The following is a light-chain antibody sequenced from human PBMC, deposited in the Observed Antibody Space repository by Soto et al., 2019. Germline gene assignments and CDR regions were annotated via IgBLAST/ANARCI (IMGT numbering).Light chain of an antibody. V-gene: IGKV3-20*01. CDR2: GAS. J-gene: IGKJ1*01. CDR3: QQYGSSPRT. Sequence: IVVSQSPAALSLSHGERATLSCRASQSVSSYLAWYQQKPGQAPRLLIYGASSRATGIPDRFSGSGSGTDFTLTISRLEPEDFGVYYCQQYGSSPRTFGQGTKVDIK. CDR1: QSVSSY.